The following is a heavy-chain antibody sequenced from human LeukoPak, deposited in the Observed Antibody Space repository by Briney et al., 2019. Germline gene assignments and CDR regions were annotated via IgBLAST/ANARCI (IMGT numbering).Heavy chain of an antibody. CDR3: ASWPGGWYGEDS. J-gene: IGHJ4*02. D-gene: IGHD6-19*01. CDR2: IYSGGNT. V-gene: IGHV3-53*01. Sequence: QAGGSLRLSCAASGFTVSSNYMSWVRQAPGKGLEWVSVIYSGGNTYYSDSVKGRFTISRDNSKNTLYLQMNRLRAEDTAVYYCASWPGGWYGEDSWGQGTLVTVSS. CDR1: GFTVSSNY.